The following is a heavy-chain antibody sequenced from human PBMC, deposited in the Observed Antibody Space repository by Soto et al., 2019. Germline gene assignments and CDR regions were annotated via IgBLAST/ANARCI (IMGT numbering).Heavy chain of an antibody. Sequence: QVQLVQSGAEVKKPGASVKVSCKASGYTFTSYDINWVRQATGQGLEWMGWMSPNSGNTGYAQKFQGRVTMTRNTSLSTAHMELSSLRSEDTAVYYCARGPVYYYDSSGYFDYWGQGPLVTVSS. D-gene: IGHD3-22*01. CDR1: GYTFTSYD. CDR2: MSPNSGNT. CDR3: ARGPVYYYDSSGYFDY. J-gene: IGHJ4*02. V-gene: IGHV1-8*01.